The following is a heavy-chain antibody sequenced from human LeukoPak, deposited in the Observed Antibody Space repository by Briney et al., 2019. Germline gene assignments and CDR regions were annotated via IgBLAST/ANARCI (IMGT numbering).Heavy chain of an antibody. D-gene: IGHD3-22*01. CDR1: GFTFSDYY. J-gene: IGHJ4*02. CDR2: ISSSGSTI. V-gene: IGHV3-11*04. Sequence: PGGSLRLSCAASGFTFSDYYMSWIRQAPGKGLEWVSYISSSGSTIYYADSVKGRFTISRDNAKNSLYLQMNSLRAEDTAVYYCARDTAYYYDSSGPLEGYYFDYRGQGTLVTVSS. CDR3: ARDTAYYYDSSGPLEGYYFDY.